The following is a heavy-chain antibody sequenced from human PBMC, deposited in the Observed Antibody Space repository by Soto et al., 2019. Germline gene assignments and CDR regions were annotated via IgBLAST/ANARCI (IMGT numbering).Heavy chain of an antibody. Sequence: CGSMGLCSAACGFPFMITWMHWVRQAPGKGLVWVSHINSDGTTTTYADSVKGRFTISRDNAKNTVHLQMNSLRADYTAVYYCAPDGSYAPQVWGQRYSVTV. J-gene: IGHJ6*02. CDR1: GFPFMITW. CDR3: APDGSYAPQV. D-gene: IGHD2-2*01. CDR2: INSDGTTT. V-gene: IGHV3-74*01.